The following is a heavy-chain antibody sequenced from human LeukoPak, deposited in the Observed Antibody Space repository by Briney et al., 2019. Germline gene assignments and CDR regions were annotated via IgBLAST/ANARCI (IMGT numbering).Heavy chain of an antibody. J-gene: IGHJ4*02. V-gene: IGHV3-43*02. CDR1: GFTFNDYA. CDR2: ISGDGSTT. CDR3: AKDAVRYSSGWDFDY. Sequence: GGSLRLSCAASGFTFNDYAMHWVRQCPGKGLEWVSLISGDGSTTNYADSVKGRFTISRDNSKNFLYLQMNSLRTEDTALYYCAKDAVRYSSGWDFDYWGQGTLVTVSS. D-gene: IGHD6-19*01.